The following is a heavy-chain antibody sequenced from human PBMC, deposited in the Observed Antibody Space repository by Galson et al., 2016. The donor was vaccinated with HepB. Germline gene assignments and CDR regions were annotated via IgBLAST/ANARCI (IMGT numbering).Heavy chain of an antibody. CDR1: GYTFTGYY. CDR2: INPNSGGP. Sequence: SVKVSCKASGYTFTGYYMHWVRQAPGQGLEWMGWINPNSGGPNYAQKFQGWVTMTRDTSISTAYMQLNRLKSDETAVYYCAREQIAATDTNYYGMDDWGQGTTVTVSS. V-gene: IGHV1-2*04. CDR3: AREQIAATDTNYYGMDD. D-gene: IGHD6-13*01. J-gene: IGHJ6*02.